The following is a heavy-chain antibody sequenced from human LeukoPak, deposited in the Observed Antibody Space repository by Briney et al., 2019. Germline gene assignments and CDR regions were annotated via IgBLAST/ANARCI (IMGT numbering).Heavy chain of an antibody. CDR1: GFTFSSYS. CDR2: ISSSSSYI. Sequence: GGSLRLSCAASGFTFSSYSMSWVRQAPGKGLEWVSSISSSSSYIYYADSVKGRFTISRDNAKNSLYLQMNSLRAEDTAVYYCARDPYRSSTSCYTWGYYYYYYYMDVWGKGTTVTVSS. V-gene: IGHV3-21*01. D-gene: IGHD2-2*02. J-gene: IGHJ6*03. CDR3: ARDPYRSSTSCYTWGYYYYYYYMDV.